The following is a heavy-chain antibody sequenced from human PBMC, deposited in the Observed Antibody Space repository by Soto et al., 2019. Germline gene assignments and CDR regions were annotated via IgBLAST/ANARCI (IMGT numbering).Heavy chain of an antibody. CDR2: IKQDGSEK. CDR1: GLTFSSYW. J-gene: IGHJ4*02. D-gene: IGHD5-12*01. Sequence: GGSLRLSCAASGLTFSSYWMSWVRQAPGKGLEWVANIKQDGSEKYYVDSVKGRFTISRDNAKNSLYLQMNSLRSEDTAVYYCALDGHAISGYDSHYWGQGTLVTVSS. V-gene: IGHV3-7*03. CDR3: ALDGHAISGYDSHY.